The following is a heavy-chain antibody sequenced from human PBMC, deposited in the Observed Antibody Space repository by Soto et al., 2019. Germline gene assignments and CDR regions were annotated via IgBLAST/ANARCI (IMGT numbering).Heavy chain of an antibody. D-gene: IGHD2-2*03. Sequence: EVQLLESGGGLVQPGGSLRLSCAASGFTFSSYAMSWVRQAPGKGLEWVSAISGSGGSTYYADSVKGRFTISRDNSKNTLYLQMTSLRAEDTAVYYCAKEGGYCRSTGCYGRVYYWGQGTLVTVSS. CDR1: GFTFSSYA. CDR2: ISGSGGST. CDR3: AKEGGYCRSTGCYGRVYY. V-gene: IGHV3-23*01. J-gene: IGHJ4*02.